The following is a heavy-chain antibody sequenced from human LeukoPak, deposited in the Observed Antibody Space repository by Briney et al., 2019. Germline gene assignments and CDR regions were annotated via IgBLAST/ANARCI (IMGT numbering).Heavy chain of an antibody. V-gene: IGHV3-21*01. CDR1: GFTFSRYS. Sequence: GGSLRLSCAASGFTFSRYSMNWVRQAPGKGLEWVSSISSSSSYIYYADSVKGRFTISRDNAKNSLYLQMNSLRAEDTAVYYCARGTEYDYVWGSYRTDFDYWGQGTLVTVSS. J-gene: IGHJ4*02. CDR2: ISSSSSYI. CDR3: ARGTEYDYVWGSYRTDFDY. D-gene: IGHD3-16*02.